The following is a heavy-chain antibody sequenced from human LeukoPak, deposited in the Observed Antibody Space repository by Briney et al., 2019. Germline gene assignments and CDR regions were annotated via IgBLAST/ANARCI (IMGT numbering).Heavy chain of an antibody. V-gene: IGHV4-39*01. D-gene: IGHD3-3*01. CDR3: ARLGALRDYDFWSGYYDYFDY. CDR2: IYYSGST. CDR1: GGSISSSSYY. J-gene: IGHJ4*02. Sequence: SETLSLTCTVSGGSISSSSYYWGWIRQPPGKGLGWIGSIYYSGSTYYNPSLKSRVTISVDTSKNQFSLKLSSVTAADTAVYYCARLGALRDYDFWSGYYDYFDYWGQGTLVTVSS.